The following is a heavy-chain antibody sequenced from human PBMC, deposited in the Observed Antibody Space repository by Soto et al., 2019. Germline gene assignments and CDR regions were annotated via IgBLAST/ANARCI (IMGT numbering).Heavy chain of an antibody. Sequence: SETLSLTCTVSNGSISNFYWNWIRQSAGTGLEWIGRIHGSGSATYNPSLRSRVTMSVDTSKNQFSLKVNSVTGADTAVYYCARSSHKESWFDPWGQGTLVTVSS. CDR2: IHGSGSA. CDR1: NGSISNFY. D-gene: IGHD6-13*01. J-gene: IGHJ5*02. V-gene: IGHV4-4*07. CDR3: ARSSHKESWFDP.